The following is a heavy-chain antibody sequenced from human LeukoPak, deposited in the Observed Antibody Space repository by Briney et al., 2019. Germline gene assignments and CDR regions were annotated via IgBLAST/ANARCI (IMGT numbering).Heavy chain of an antibody. V-gene: IGHV3-9*01. D-gene: IGHD3-16*01. J-gene: IGHJ4*02. CDR1: GFTFDDYA. Sequence: PGGSLRLSCAASGFTFDDYAMHWVRQAPGKGLEWVSGISWNSGSIGYADSVKGRFTISRDNAKNSLYLQMNSLRAEDTALYYCAKGRLLGGRFDYWGQGTLVTVSS. CDR2: ISWNSGSI. CDR3: AKGRLLGGRFDY.